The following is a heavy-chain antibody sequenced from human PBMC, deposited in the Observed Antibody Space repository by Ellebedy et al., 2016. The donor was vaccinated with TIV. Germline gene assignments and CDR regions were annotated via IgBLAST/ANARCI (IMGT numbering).Heavy chain of an antibody. CDR1: GFSFTAYG. V-gene: IGHV3-33*01. D-gene: IGHD2-15*01. Sequence: GESLKISCEASGFSFTAYGMHWFRQTPGKGLEWVAVIWHDGSNENYADFVKGRLTISRDNSKNTLWLQMNSLRGEDTAIYYCVREGYHRTGGFDYWGQGTLVTVSS. J-gene: IGHJ4*02. CDR2: IWHDGSNE. CDR3: VREGYHRTGGFDY.